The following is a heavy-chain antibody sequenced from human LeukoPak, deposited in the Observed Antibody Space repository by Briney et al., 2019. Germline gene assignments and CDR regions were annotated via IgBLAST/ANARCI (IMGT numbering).Heavy chain of an antibody. CDR3: ARDRAVKYTAMVITNDAFDI. D-gene: IGHD5-18*01. Sequence: ASVKVSCKASGYTFTIYGISWVRQAPGQGLEWMGRIIPILGIANYAQKFQGRVTITADKSTSTAYMELSSLRSEDTAVYYCARDRAVKYTAMVITNDAFDIWGQGTMVTVSS. J-gene: IGHJ3*02. CDR1: GYTFTIYG. V-gene: IGHV1-69*04. CDR2: IIPILGIA.